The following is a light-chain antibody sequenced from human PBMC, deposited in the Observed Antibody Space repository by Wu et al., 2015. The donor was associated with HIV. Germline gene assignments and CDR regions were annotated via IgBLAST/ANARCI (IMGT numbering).Light chain of an antibody. CDR2: GAI. CDR3: QHYGTSPPTWT. V-gene: IGKV3-20*01. J-gene: IGKJ1*01. CDR1: QTVSSSS. Sequence: EIVLTQSPGTLSLSPGGRATPSCRASQTVSSSSVAWYQQKVGQSPRLVIYGAINRATGIPDRFSGSGSGTDFSLTISRLEPEDFAVYYCQHYGTSPPTWTFGQGTKLEIK.